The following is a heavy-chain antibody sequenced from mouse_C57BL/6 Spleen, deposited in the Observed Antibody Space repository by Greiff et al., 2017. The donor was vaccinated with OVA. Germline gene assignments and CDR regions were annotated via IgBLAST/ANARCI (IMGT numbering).Heavy chain of an antibody. CDR2: INPNNGGT. Sequence: VQLKQSGPELVKPGASVKISCKASGYTFTDYYMNWVKQSHGKSLEWIGDINPNNGGTSYNQKFKGKATLTVDKSSSTAYMELRSLTSEDSAVYYCAGSGGNYDAMDYWGQGTSVTVSS. D-gene: IGHD1-1*02. V-gene: IGHV1-26*01. J-gene: IGHJ4*01. CDR3: AGSGGNYDAMDY. CDR1: GYTFTDYY.